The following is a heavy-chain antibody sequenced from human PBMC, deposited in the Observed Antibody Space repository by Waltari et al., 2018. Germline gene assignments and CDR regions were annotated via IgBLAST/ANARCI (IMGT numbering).Heavy chain of an antibody. J-gene: IGHJ4*02. CDR1: GYSISSGYY. CDR2: IYHSGST. Sequence: QVQLQESGPGLVKPSETLSLTCAVSGYSISSGYYWGWIRQPPGKGLEWIGVIYHSGSTYSSPSLKSRVTISVDTSKNQFSLKLSSVTAADTAVYYCARIVGPDVYYFDYWGQGTLVTVSS. CDR3: ARIVGPDVYYFDY. V-gene: IGHV4-38-2*01. D-gene: IGHD1-26*01.